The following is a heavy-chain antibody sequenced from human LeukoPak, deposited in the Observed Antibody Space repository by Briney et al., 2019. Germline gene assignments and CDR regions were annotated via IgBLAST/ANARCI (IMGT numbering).Heavy chain of an antibody. Sequence: SETLSLTCAVYGGSFSDFYWNWIRQPPGRGLEWIGDINHSGSTNYNPSLKSRVTISVDMSKNQFSLNLSSVTAADTAMYYCALRPRGVRRLDYRGQGTLVTVSS. D-gene: IGHD2-21*01. V-gene: IGHV4-34*01. J-gene: IGHJ4*02. CDR1: GGSFSDFY. CDR3: ALRPRGVRRLDY. CDR2: INHSGST.